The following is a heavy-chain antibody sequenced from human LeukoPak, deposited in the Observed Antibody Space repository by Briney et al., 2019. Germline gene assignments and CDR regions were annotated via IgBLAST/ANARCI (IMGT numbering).Heavy chain of an antibody. J-gene: IGHJ4*02. CDR1: GLRFTSYW. CDR3: ATTFPYCGDGTCKL. V-gene: IGHV3-7*01. D-gene: IGHD2-15*01. CDR2: INQGGNTV. Sequence: GSLRLSCAASGLRFTSYWMSWVRQAPGKGLEWVANINQGGNTVNYVDSVKGRVSISRDSANNALFLQMHSLRFEDTAIYYCATTFPYCGDGTCKLGGQGAQVTVSS.